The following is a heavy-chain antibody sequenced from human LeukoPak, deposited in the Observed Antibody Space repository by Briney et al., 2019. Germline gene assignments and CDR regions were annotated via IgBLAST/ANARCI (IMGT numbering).Heavy chain of an antibody. CDR1: GGSISSYY. V-gene: IGHV4-59*01. CDR2: IYYSGST. D-gene: IGHD5-12*01. Sequence: SETLSLTCTVSGGSISSYYWSWIRQPPGKGLEWIGYIYYSGSTNYNPSLKSRVTISVDTSKNQFSLKLSSVTAADTAVYYCARVSGYDWESIYDYWGQGTLVTVSS. J-gene: IGHJ4*02. CDR3: ARVSGYDWESIYDY.